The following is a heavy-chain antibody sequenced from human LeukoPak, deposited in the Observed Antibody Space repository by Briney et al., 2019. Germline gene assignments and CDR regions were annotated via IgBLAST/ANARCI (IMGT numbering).Heavy chain of an antibody. V-gene: IGHV1-69*04. CDR2: IIPILGIA. D-gene: IGHD6-19*01. CDR1: GGTFSSYT. J-gene: IGHJ4*02. Sequence: SVKVSCKASGGTFSSYTISWVRQAPGQGLEWMGRIIPILGIANYAQKFQGRVTITADKSTSTAYMELSSLRSEDTAVYYCARDLSLGIAVAEGYFDYWGQGTLVTVSS. CDR3: ARDLSLGIAVAEGYFDY.